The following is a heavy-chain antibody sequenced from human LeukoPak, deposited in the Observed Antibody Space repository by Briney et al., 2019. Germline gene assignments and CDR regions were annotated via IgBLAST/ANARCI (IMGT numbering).Heavy chain of an antibody. CDR1: GFSFSNYG. CDR3: ARDADVSGYYSYFDY. J-gene: IGHJ4*02. Sequence: GRSLRLSCAASGFSFSNYGMHWVRQAPGKGLEWVAVIWSDGSNNRYADYVKGRFTISRDNSKNALYLQINTLRADDTAVYYCARDADVSGYYSYFDYWGQGTLVSVSS. CDR2: IWSDGSNN. V-gene: IGHV3-33*01. D-gene: IGHD3-22*01.